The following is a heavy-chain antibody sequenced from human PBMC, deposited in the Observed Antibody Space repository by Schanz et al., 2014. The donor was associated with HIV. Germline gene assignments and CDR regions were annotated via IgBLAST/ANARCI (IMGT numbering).Heavy chain of an antibody. D-gene: IGHD5-18*01. V-gene: IGHV3-23*01. Sequence: EVQLLESGGGLVQPGGSLRISCVASGFSFLRYEMSWVRQAPGKGLEWVSSISVTGDNTYYADSVKGQFTISRDTSKKTLYLQMNSLRADDTAVYFCAIRTPMVTFGAFDIWGRGTWVTVSS. CDR2: ISVTGDNT. J-gene: IGHJ3*02. CDR3: AIRTPMVTFGAFDI. CDR1: GFSFLRYE.